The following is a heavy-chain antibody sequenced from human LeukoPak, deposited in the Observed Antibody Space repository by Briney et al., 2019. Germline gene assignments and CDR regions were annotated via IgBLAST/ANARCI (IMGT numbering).Heavy chain of an antibody. D-gene: IGHD3-22*01. Sequence: PGGSLRLSCAASGFTFSSYGMHWVRQAPGKGLEWVAVISYDGSNKYYADSVKGRFTISRDNSKNTLYLQMNSLRAEDTAVYYCARGRAYYDGSGYYPDFDYWGQGTLVTVSS. CDR1: GFTFSSYG. CDR2: ISYDGSNK. V-gene: IGHV3-30*03. J-gene: IGHJ4*02. CDR3: ARGRAYYDGSGYYPDFDY.